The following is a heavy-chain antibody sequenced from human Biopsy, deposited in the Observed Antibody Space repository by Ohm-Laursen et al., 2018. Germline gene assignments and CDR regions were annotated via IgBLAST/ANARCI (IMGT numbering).Heavy chain of an antibody. Sequence: SPKVSCKASGYTFTDYYIHWVRQSPGQGPEWMGWVNPNSGNTGYAQKFQGRVAMTRSTSISTAYMELSSLTSEDTAVYYCAREPFGQQLGPFDYWGQGALVIVSS. J-gene: IGHJ4*02. V-gene: IGHV1-8*02. CDR2: VNPNSGNT. D-gene: IGHD6-13*01. CDR3: AREPFGQQLGPFDY. CDR1: GYTFTDYY.